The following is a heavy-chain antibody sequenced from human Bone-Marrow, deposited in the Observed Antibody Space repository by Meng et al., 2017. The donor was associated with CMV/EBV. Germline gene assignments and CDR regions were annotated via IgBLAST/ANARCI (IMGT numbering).Heavy chain of an antibody. Sequence: GESLKISCAASGFTFRSYGMHWVRQAPGKGLEWVTFIRTDGSNQYYADSVKGRFTISRDNSKNTLYVQMTSLRAEDTALYYCARDWVRGLDYWGQGTLVTVSS. CDR3: ARDWVRGLDY. J-gene: IGHJ4*02. CDR2: IRTDGSNQ. V-gene: IGHV3-30*02. D-gene: IGHD3-10*01. CDR1: GFTFRSYG.